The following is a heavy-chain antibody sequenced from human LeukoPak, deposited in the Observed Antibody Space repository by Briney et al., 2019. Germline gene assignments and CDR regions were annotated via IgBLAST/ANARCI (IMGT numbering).Heavy chain of an antibody. Sequence: ASVKVSCKASGYTLTSYGISWVRQAPGQGLEWMGWISFYYGDTNNAQKFQDKFTMTTDTYTRTAYMQLKTLTSDDTAVYYCARDQAPPGMYYWGRATLVTVSS. CDR2: ISFYYGDT. CDR3: ARDQAPPGMYY. J-gene: IGHJ4*01. V-gene: IGHV1-18*01. D-gene: IGHD6-13*01. CDR1: GYTLTSYG.